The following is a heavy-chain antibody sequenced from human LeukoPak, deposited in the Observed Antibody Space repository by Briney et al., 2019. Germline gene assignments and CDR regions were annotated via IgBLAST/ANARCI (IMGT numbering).Heavy chain of an antibody. CDR2: INPGGGST. D-gene: IGHD1-26*01. Sequence: ASVKVSCKASGYTFTSYYMHWVRQAPGQGLEWMGIINPGGGSTSYAQKFQGRVTMTRDTSTSTVYMELSSLRSEDTAVYYCARSYYEGAFDIWGQGTMVTVSS. V-gene: IGHV1-46*01. CDR3: ARSYYEGAFDI. J-gene: IGHJ3*02. CDR1: GYTFTSYY.